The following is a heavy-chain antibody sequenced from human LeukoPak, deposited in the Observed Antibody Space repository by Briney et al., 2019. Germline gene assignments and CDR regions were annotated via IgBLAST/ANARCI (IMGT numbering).Heavy chain of an antibody. D-gene: IGHD1-26*01. CDR1: GFTFDDYA. CDR2: ISGDGGST. J-gene: IGHJ4*02. CDR3: AKVQARGADFDY. Sequence: GGSLRPSCAASGFTFDDYAMHWVRQAPGKGLEWVSLISGDGGSTYYADSVKGRFTISRDNSKNSLYLQMNSLRTEDTALYYCAKVQARGADFDYWGQGTLVTVSS. V-gene: IGHV3-43*02.